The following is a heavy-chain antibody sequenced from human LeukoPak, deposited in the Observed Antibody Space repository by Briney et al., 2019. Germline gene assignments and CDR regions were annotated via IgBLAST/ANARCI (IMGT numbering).Heavy chain of an antibody. Sequence: SVKVSCKASGYTFASFGISWVRQAPGQGLEWMGGIIPIFGTANYAQKFQGRVTITADESTSTAYMELSSLRSEDTAVYYCARAKRPYYYDSSGYYWSGDYWGQGTLVTVSS. J-gene: IGHJ4*02. CDR1: GYTFASFG. V-gene: IGHV1-69*13. CDR3: ARAKRPYYYDSSGYYWSGDY. CDR2: IIPIFGTA. D-gene: IGHD3-22*01.